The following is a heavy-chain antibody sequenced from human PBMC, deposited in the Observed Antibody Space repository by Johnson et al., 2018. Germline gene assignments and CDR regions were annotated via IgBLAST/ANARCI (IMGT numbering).Heavy chain of an antibody. CDR3: ATLAGYGDPDDAFDI. Sequence: VQLEESGAEVKKPGSSVKVSCKASGGTFSSYAISWVRQAPGQGLEWMGGIIPIFGTANYAQKFQGRVTITADESTSTAYMGLSSLGSEDTAVYYCATLAGYGDPDDAFDIWGQGTMVTVSS. CDR2: IIPIFGTA. CDR1: GGTFSSYA. V-gene: IGHV1-69*01. D-gene: IGHD4-17*01. J-gene: IGHJ3*02.